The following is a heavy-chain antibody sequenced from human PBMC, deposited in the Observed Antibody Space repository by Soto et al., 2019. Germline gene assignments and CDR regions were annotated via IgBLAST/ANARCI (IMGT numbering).Heavy chain of an antibody. CDR2: INQDVSEK. Sequence: EVQLVESGGGLVQPGGSLRLSCGASGFTFRTYWLSWVRQVPGKGLEWVANINQDVSEKNYVDSVKGRFTISRDNAKNSLYLQMSSLRAEDTALYYCARDGSTSWYSYDYHGMDVWGQGTTVTVSS. D-gene: IGHD5-18*01. CDR1: GFTFRTYW. J-gene: IGHJ6*02. V-gene: IGHV3-7*05. CDR3: ARDGSTSWYSYDYHGMDV.